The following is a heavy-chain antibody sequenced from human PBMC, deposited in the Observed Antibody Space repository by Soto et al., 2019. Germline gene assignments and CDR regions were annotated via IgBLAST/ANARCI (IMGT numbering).Heavy chain of an antibody. CDR3: ARGAPVVNDC. V-gene: IGHV4-30-2*01. CDR1: GDSISSGGYS. J-gene: IGHJ4*02. Sequence: QLQLQESGSGLVQPSQTLSLTCAVSGDSISSGGYSWSWIRQPPGKGLEWIGYIYHSGSTYYNPTLKSRVTISVDRSKNQFSLNLSSVTAADTAVYYCARGAPVVNDCWGQGTLVTVSS. CDR2: IYHSGST. D-gene: IGHD3-22*01.